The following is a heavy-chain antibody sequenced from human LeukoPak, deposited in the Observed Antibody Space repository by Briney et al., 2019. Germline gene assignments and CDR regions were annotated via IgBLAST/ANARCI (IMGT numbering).Heavy chain of an antibody. CDR3: AYCSSTSCYVRGMDV. J-gene: IGHJ6*03. V-gene: IGHV1-2*02. Sequence: ASVKVSCKASGYTFTGYYMHWVRQAPGQGLEWMGWINPNSGGTNYAQKFQGRVTMTRDTSISTAYMELSRLRSEDTAVYYCAYCSSTSCYVRGMDVWGKGTTVTVSS. CDR2: INPNSGGT. CDR1: GYTFTGYY. D-gene: IGHD2-2*01.